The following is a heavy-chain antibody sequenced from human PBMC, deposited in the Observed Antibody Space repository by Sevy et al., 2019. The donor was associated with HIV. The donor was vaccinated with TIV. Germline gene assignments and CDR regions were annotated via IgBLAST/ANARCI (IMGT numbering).Heavy chain of an antibody. J-gene: IGHJ3*02. D-gene: IGHD1-26*01. CDR2: INHSGST. CDR3: ARRGELLHAFDI. CDR1: GGSFSGYY. V-gene: IGHV4-34*01. Sequence: SETLSLTCAAYGGSFSGYYWSWIRQPPGKGLEWIGEINHSGSTNYNPSLKSRVTISVDTSKNQFSLKLSSVTAADTAVYYCARRGELLHAFDIWGQGTMVTVSS.